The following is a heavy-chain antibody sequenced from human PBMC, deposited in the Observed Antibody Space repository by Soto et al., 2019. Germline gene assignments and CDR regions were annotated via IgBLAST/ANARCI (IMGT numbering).Heavy chain of an antibody. CDR2: INAGNGNT. D-gene: IGHD5-18*01. CDR3: ARDPGYSYGYN. V-gene: IGHV1-3*01. Sequence: QVQLVQSGAEVKKRGASVKVSCKASGYTVTSYARQWVRQAPEQRLEWMGWINAGNGNTKYSQKFQGRVTITRDTSASTAYMELSSLRSEDTAVYYCARDPGYSYGYNWGQGTLVTVYS. J-gene: IGHJ4*02. CDR1: GYTVTSYA.